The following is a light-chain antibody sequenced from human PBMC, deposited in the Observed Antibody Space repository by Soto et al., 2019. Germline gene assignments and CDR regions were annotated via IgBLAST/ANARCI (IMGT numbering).Light chain of an antibody. CDR2: DDS. V-gene: IGLV3-21*02. J-gene: IGLJ1*01. CDR1: NIGSKS. CDR3: QVWDSSSDQYV. Sequence: SYELTQSPSVSVAPGQTVSITCGGYNIGSKSVHWYQQKPGQAPVLVVYDDSDRRSGIPERFSGSNSGNTATLTITRVEAGDEADYYCQVWDSSSDQYVFATGTKVTVL.